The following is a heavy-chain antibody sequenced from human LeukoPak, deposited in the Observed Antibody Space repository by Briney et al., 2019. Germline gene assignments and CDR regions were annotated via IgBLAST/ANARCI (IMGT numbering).Heavy chain of an antibody. CDR2: ITNSGNSK. CDR3: AKRAAARTLDY. J-gene: IGHJ4*02. Sequence: GGSLSLSCAASEFTFSSYSMNWVRQAPGKGLEWVSYITNSGNSKSYADSVKGRFTISRDNTKNSLYLQMNGLRAEDTAVYYCAKRAAARTLDYWGQGTLVTVSS. D-gene: IGHD6-6*01. CDR1: EFTFSSYS. V-gene: IGHV3-48*01.